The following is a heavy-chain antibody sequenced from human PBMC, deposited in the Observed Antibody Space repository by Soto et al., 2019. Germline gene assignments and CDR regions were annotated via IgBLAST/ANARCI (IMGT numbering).Heavy chain of an antibody. V-gene: IGHV3-30*18. J-gene: IGHJ4*02. D-gene: IGHD6-19*01. CDR3: AKTPDNSSGWYRGGFDY. CDR2: ISYDGSNK. Sequence: GGSLRLSCAASGFTFSSYGMHWVRQAPGKGLEWVAVISYDGSNKYYADSVKGRFTISRDNSKNTLYLQMNSLRAEDTAVYYCAKTPDNSSGWYRGGFDYWGQGTLVTVSS. CDR1: GFTFSSYG.